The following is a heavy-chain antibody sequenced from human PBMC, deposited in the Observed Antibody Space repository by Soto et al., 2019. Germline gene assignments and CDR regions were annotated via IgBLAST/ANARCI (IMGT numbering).Heavy chain of an antibody. Sequence: GGSLRLSCAASGFTFSSYGMHWVRQAPGKGLEWVAVIWYDGSNKYYADSVKGRVTISRDNSKNTLYLQMNSLRAEDTAVYYCARDSCEGYCSGGSCYSYCYYYMDVWGKGTTVTVSS. J-gene: IGHJ6*03. V-gene: IGHV3-33*01. CDR1: GFTFSSYG. CDR3: ARDSCEGYCSGGSCYSYCYYYMDV. CDR2: IWYDGSNK. D-gene: IGHD2-15*01.